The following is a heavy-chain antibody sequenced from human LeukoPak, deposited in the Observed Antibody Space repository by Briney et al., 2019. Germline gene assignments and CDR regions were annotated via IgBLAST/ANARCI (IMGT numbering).Heavy chain of an antibody. CDR2: IWYDGSNK. J-gene: IGHJ3*02. V-gene: IGHV3-33*01. CDR1: GFTFSSYG. CDR3: ARDSYYDKRVGDFDI. D-gene: IGHD3-22*01. Sequence: GRSLRLSCAASGFTFSSYGMHWVRQAPGKGLEWVAVIWYDGSNKYYADSVKGRFTISRDNSKNTLYLQMNSLRAEDTAVYYCARDSYYDKRVGDFDIWGQGTMVTVSS.